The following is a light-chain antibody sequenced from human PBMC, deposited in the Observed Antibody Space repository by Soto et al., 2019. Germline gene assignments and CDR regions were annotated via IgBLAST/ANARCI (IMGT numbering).Light chain of an antibody. J-gene: IGKJ3*01. CDR3: QQYNNWPPR. CDR1: QSVSSN. CDR2: GAS. V-gene: IGKV3-15*01. Sequence: EIVMTQSPATLSVSPGERATLSCRASQSVSSNLAWYQQKPGQAPRLLIYGASTRATGIPARFSGSGSGTEFTLTISRLQSEDFAVYYCQQYNNWPPRFGPGTKVHIK.